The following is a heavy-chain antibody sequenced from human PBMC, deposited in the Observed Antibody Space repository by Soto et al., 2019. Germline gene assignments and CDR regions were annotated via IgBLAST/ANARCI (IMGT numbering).Heavy chain of an antibody. D-gene: IGHD4-17*01. Sequence: EVQLLESGGGLVQPGGSLRLSCAASGFTFSSYAMSWVRQAPGKRLEWVSAISGSGGSTYYADSVKGRFTISRDNPKNTLYLQMNSLRAEHTAVYYCAKQTAEHDGDIADVDYSGQGTLVTVSS. CDR1: GFTFSSYA. CDR3: AKQTAEHDGDIADVDY. CDR2: ISGSGGST. V-gene: IGHV3-23*01. J-gene: IGHJ4*02.